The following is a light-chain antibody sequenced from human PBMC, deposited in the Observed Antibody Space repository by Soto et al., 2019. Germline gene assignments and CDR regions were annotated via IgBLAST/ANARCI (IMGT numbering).Light chain of an antibody. V-gene: IGLV2-14*01. CDR3: TSYTNNRPYV. CDR2: EVS. CDR1: SSDVGGYNY. Sequence: QSALTQPASVSGSPGQSITISCTGTSSDVGGYNYVSWYQQHPGKAPKLMIYEVSNRPSGVYNRFSGSKSGNTASLTISGLRDEDEADYYCTSYTNNRPYVFGTGTKLTVL. J-gene: IGLJ1*01.